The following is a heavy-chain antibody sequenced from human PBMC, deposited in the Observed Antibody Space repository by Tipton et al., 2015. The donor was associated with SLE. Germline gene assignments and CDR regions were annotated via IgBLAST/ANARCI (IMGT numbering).Heavy chain of an antibody. V-gene: IGHV3-74*01. J-gene: IGHJ4*02. D-gene: IGHD6-6*01. CDR2: VNPDGSST. Sequence: GSLRLSCAASGFTFSGYWIHWVRQAPGEGLVWFSRVNPDGSSTSYADSVKGRFTISRDNARNSLYLQMNSLRAEDTAVYYCASLGRYSSSSFDYWGQGTLVTVSS. CDR3: ASLGRYSSSSFDY. CDR1: GFTFSGYW.